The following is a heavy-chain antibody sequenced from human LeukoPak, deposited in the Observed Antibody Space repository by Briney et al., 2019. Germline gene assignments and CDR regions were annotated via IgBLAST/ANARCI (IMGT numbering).Heavy chain of an antibody. D-gene: IGHD3-22*01. CDR3: ARVGDSSGYYLPLVGIRFHL. CDR2: IYYSGST. V-gene: IGHV4-59*01. J-gene: IGHJ2*01. CDR1: GGSISSYY. Sequence: SETLSLTCTVSGGSISSYYWSWIRQPPGKGLEWIGYIYYSGSTNYNPSLKSRVTISVDTSKNQFSLKLSSVTAADTAVYYCARVGDSSGYYLPLVGIRFHLRGPGTLVTVSS.